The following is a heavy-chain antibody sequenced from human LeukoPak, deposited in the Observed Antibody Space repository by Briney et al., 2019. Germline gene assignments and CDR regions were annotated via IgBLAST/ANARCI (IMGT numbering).Heavy chain of an antibody. D-gene: IGHD3-22*01. J-gene: IGHJ4*02. CDR1: GGSISSSSYY. Sequence: SETLSLTCTVSGGSISSSSYYWGWIRQPPGKGLEWIGSIYYSGSTYYNPSLKSRVTISADTSKNQFSLKLSSVTAADTAVYYCAGDSSGYSPYWGQGTLVTVSS. V-gene: IGHV4-39*07. CDR3: AGDSSGYSPY. CDR2: IYYSGST.